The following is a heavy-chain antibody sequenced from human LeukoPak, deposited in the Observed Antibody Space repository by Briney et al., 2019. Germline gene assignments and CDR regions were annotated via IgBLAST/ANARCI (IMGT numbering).Heavy chain of an antibody. CDR1: GVSFTSYY. V-gene: IGHV4-4*09. Sequence: SETLSLTCTVSGVSFTSYYWSCIRQPPGKGLEWIGYVYTSGSTNYNPSLRSRVTISVDTSKNQFSLKLSSATAADTAVYYCARTLSHIYFDSWGQGNLVTVSS. CDR3: ARTLSHIYFDS. CDR2: VYTSGST. J-gene: IGHJ4*02.